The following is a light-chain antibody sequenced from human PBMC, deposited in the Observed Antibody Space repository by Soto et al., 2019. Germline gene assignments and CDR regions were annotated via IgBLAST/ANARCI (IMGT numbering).Light chain of an antibody. V-gene: IGLV2-14*03. CDR2: DVN. CDR1: SSDIGAYNF. J-gene: IGLJ2*01. Sequence: QSVLNQPGSVYGSPGQSITISCTGTSSDIGAYNFVSWYQQHPGKAPKLMLYDVNIRPSGVSNRFSGSKSGNTASLTISGLQAEDEADYYCTSWTTSTTMIFGGGTK. CDR3: TSWTTSTTMI.